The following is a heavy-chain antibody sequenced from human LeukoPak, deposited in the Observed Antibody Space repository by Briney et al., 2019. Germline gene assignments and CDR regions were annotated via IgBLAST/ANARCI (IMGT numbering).Heavy chain of an antibody. Sequence: GSLRLSCAASGFTFSSYAMSWVRQAPGKGLEWVSGISGSGGSTYYADSVKGRFTISRDNSKNTLYLQMNSLRAEDTAVYYCARGDYYDSSGTLDYWGQGTLVTVSS. CDR1: GFTFSSYA. D-gene: IGHD3-22*01. V-gene: IGHV3-23*01. CDR3: ARGDYYDSSGTLDY. J-gene: IGHJ4*02. CDR2: ISGSGGST.